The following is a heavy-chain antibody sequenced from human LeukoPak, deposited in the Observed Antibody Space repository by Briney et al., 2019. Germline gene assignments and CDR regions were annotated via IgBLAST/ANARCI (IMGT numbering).Heavy chain of an antibody. CDR2: ISSSSSYT. V-gene: IGHV3-11*06. CDR3: ARDLPNPYCSSTSCSSDYYGMDV. D-gene: IGHD2-2*01. Sequence: GGSLRLSCEASGFTFSDYYMSWIRQAPGKGLEWISYISSSSSYTNYADSVKGRFTISRDNAKNSLYLQMNSLRAEDTAVYYCARDLPNPYCSSTSCSSDYYGMDVWGKGTTVTVSS. CDR1: GFTFSDYY. J-gene: IGHJ6*04.